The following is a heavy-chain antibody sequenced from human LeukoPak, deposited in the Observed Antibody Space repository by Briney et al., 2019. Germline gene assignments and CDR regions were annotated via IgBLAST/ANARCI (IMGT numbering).Heavy chain of an antibody. V-gene: IGHV1-2*02. J-gene: IGHJ5*02. Sequence: ASVKVSCKASGYTFTGYYMHWVRQAPGQGLEWMGWINPNSGGTNYAQKLQGRVTMTTDTSTSTAYMELRSLRSEDTAVYYCARGEAQGTAMVGTWGQGTLVTVSS. CDR1: GYTFTGYY. CDR3: ARGEAQGTAMVGT. D-gene: IGHD5-18*01. CDR2: INPNSGGT.